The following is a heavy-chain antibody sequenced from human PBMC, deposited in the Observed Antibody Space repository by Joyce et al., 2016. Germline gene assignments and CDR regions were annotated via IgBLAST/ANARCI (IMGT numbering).Heavy chain of an antibody. CDR3: AKGDGYSFSASAFDI. CDR2: IYYSGIT. D-gene: IGHD5-18*01. V-gene: IGHV4-59*08. Sequence: QVQLPESGPGLVKPSETLSLTCTGSGGSMSNYYWSWIRQSPGKGLEWIGYIYYSGITKYNPAPKSRVTISVETSKNQFSLKLRSVTAADTALYYCAKGDGYSFSASAFDIWGQGTMVTVSS. CDR1: GGSMSNYY. J-gene: IGHJ3*02.